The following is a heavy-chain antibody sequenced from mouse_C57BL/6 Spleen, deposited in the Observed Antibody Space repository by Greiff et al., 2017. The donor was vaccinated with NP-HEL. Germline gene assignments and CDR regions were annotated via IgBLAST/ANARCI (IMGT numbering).Heavy chain of an antibody. Sequence: VQLQQSGPELVKPGASVKISCKASGYTFTDYYMNWVKQSHGKSLEWIGDINPNNGGTSYNQKFKGKATLTVDKSSSTAYMELRSLTSEDSAVYYCALLYYGSSYWYFDVWGTGTTVTVSS. CDR2: INPNNGGT. J-gene: IGHJ1*03. D-gene: IGHD1-1*01. CDR3: ALLYYGSSYWYFDV. CDR1: GYTFTDYY. V-gene: IGHV1-26*01.